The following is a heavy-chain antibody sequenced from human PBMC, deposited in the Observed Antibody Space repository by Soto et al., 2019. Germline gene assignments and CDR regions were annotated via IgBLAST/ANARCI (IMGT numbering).Heavy chain of an antibody. CDR1: GYTFTSYY. CDR2: INPSGGST. CDR3: ARDGYCSGGSCYSRGGYFDY. D-gene: IGHD2-15*01. Sequence: QVQLVQSGAEVKKPGASVKVSCKASGYTFTSYYMHWVRQAPGQGLEWMGIINPSGGSTSYAQKFQGRVTMTRETSTSTVYMELSSLRSEETAVYFCARDGYCSGGSCYSRGGYFDYWGQGTLVTVSS. J-gene: IGHJ4*02. V-gene: IGHV1-46*01.